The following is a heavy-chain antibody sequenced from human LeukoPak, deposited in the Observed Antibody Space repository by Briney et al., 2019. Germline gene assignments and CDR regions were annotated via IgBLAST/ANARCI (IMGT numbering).Heavy chain of an antibody. CDR3: ATQILLCHYY. CDR1: GFTFSSYSMN. CDR2: IFYSGST. Sequence: GSLRLSCAASGFTFSSYSMNWVRQAPGKGLEWIGTIFYSGSTYYNPSLKSRVTISVDTSKNQFSLKLSSVTAADTAVYYCATQILLCHYYWGQGTLVTVSS. D-gene: IGHD2/OR15-2a*01. V-gene: IGHV4-59*05. J-gene: IGHJ4*02.